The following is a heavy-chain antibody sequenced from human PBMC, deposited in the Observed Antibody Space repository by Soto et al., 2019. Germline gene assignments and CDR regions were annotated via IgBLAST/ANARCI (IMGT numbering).Heavy chain of an antibody. CDR1: GYTFSSYG. CDR3: ARGGYYDSSGSRNYHYYGMNV. CDR2: ISPYDGNT. Sequence: QVQLVQSGGEVKKPGASVKVSCKASGYTFSSYGINWVRQAPGQGLEWLGWISPYDGNTKYAQILQGRVSMTTDTSKKTAYLKGRNLRSDDTAVYYCARGGYYDSSGSRNYHYYGMNVWGQGTTVTVSS. V-gene: IGHV1-18*01. J-gene: IGHJ6*02. D-gene: IGHD3-22*01.